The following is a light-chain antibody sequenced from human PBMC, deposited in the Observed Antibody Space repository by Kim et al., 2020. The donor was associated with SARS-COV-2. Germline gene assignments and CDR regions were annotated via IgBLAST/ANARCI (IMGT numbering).Light chain of an antibody. J-gene: IGKJ1*01. V-gene: IGKV3-15*01. Sequence: DILMTQSPVTLSVSPGERATLSCRASQSVDNNLAWYQHKPGQSPSLLIFGESTRATGTPDRFSGSGSGTEFTLSISSLQSEDFAVYYCQQYHDYSWTFGQGTKVDIK. CDR1: QSVDNN. CDR2: GES. CDR3: QQYHDYSWT.